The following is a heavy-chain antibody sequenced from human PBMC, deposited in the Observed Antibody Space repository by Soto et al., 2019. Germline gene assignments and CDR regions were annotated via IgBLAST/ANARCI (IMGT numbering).Heavy chain of an antibody. D-gene: IGHD3-22*01. V-gene: IGHV3-23*01. CDR3: AKRDTMIVVVILHYGMDV. CDR2: ISGSGGST. J-gene: IGHJ6*02. Sequence: GGPLRLSCAASGFTFSSYAMSWVRQAPGKGLEWVSAISGSGGSTYYADSVKGRFTISRDNSKNTLYLQMNSLRAEDTAVYYCAKRDTMIVVVILHYGMDVWGQGTTVTVSS. CDR1: GFTFSSYA.